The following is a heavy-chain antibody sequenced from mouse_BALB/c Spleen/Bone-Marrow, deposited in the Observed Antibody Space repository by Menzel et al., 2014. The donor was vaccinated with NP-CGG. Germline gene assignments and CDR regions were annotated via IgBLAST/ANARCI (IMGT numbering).Heavy chain of an antibody. J-gene: IGHJ4*01. Sequence: QVQLQQSGAELMKPGASVKISCKATGYTFTNYWILWVKQRPGHGLEWIGEILPGSGTTNYNEKFKGKATLTADTSSNPAYMQLRSLTSEDSAVYYCARSSLLRLRYVMDYGGQGTSVTVS. CDR2: ILPGSGTT. CDR3: ARSSLLRLRYVMDY. D-gene: IGHD1-2*01. CDR1: GYTFTNYW. V-gene: IGHV1-9*01.